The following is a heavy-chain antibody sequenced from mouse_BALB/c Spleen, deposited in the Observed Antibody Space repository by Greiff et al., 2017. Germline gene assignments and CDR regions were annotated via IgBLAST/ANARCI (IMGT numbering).Heavy chain of an antibody. J-gene: IGHJ3*01. CDR2: IDPANGNT. D-gene: IGHD1-1*01. CDR1: GFNIKDTY. CDR3: ASYYYGSSGPFAY. Sequence: VQLKQSGAELVKPGASVKLSCTASGFNIKDTYMHWVKQRPEQGLEWIGRIDPANGNTKYDPKFQGKATITADTSSNTAYLQLSSLTSEDTAVYYCASYYYGSSGPFAYWGQGTLVTVSA. V-gene: IGHV14-3*02.